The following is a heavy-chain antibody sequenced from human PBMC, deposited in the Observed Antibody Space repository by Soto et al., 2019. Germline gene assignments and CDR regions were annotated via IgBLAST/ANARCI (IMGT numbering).Heavy chain of an antibody. CDR1: GFTFSSYI. J-gene: IGHJ6*02. D-gene: IGHD3-10*01. CDR3: AREVVRGVILSYYYYGMDV. Sequence: GGSLRLSCAASGFTFSSYIMNWVRQAPGKGLEWVSYISSSSSTIYYADSVKGRFTISRDNAKNSLYLQMNSLRDEDTAVYYCAREVVRGVILSYYYYGMDVWGQGTTVTVSS. CDR2: ISSSSSTI. V-gene: IGHV3-48*02.